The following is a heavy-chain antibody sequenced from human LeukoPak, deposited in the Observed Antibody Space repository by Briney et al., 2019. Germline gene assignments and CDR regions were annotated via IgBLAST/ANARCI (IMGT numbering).Heavy chain of an antibody. V-gene: IGHV1-18*04. J-gene: IGHJ6*03. D-gene: IGHD6-13*01. CDR1: GYTFTGYY. Sequence: ASVKVSCKASGYTFTGYYMHWVRQAPGQGLEWMGWISAYNGNTNYAQKLQGRVTMTTDTSTSTAHMELSRLRSDDTAVYYCARDSSSWSYYYYYYMDVWGKGTTVTVSS. CDR3: ARDSSSWSYYYYYYMDV. CDR2: ISAYNGNT.